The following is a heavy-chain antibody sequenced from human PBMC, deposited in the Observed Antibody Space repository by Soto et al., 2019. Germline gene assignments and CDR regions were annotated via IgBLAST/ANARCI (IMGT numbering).Heavy chain of an antibody. CDR3: ARGRGYCSSTSCYTAIHWFDP. CDR2: IYHSGST. J-gene: IGHJ5*02. Sequence: SETLSLTCSVSGGSISSGGYYWSWIRQHPGKGLELIGYIYHSGSTYYNPSLKSRVTISVDRSKNQFSLKLSSVTAADTAVYYCARGRGYCSSTSCYTAIHWFDPWGQGTLVTVSS. CDR1: GGSISSGGYY. D-gene: IGHD2-2*02. V-gene: IGHV4-30-2*01.